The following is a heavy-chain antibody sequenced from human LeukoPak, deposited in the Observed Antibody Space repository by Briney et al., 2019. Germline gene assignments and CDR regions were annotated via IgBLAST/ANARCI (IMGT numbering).Heavy chain of an antibody. CDR3: ARDPSSSILTGVGY. CDR2: ISSSSSYI. D-gene: IGHD3-9*01. J-gene: IGHJ4*02. V-gene: IGHV3-21*01. CDR1: GFTFSSYS. Sequence: GGSLRLSCAASGFTFSSYSMNWVRQAPGKGLEWVSSISSSSSYIYYADSVKGRFTISRDNAKNSLYLQMNSLRAEDTAVYYCARDPSSSILTGVGYWGQGTLVTVSS.